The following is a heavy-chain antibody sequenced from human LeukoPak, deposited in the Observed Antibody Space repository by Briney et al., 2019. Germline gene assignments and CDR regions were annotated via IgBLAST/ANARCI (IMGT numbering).Heavy chain of an antibody. V-gene: IGHV3-23*01. J-gene: IGHJ4*02. Sequence: PGGSLRLSCAASGFTFSNYAMSWVRQAPGKGLEWVSAVSGSGGNIYYADSVKGRFTISRDNSENMLYLQMNSLRVEDTAVHFCAKDRPNYYGSNGHYYRRDGDYWGQGTLVTVSS. CDR3: AKDRPNYYGSNGHYYRRDGDY. CDR1: GFTFSNYA. D-gene: IGHD3-22*01. CDR2: VSGSGGNI.